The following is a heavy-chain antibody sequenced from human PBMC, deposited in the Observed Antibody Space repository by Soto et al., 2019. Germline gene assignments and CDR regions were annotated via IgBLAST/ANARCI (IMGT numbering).Heavy chain of an antibody. CDR2: INWNSDKV. CDR1: GFNLGNYA. Sequence: EVQLVESGGGLVQPGRSLRLSCEVSGFNLGNYAMHWFRQAPGKGLEWVAGINWNSDKVGYAGSVKGRFTISRDNAKSSVYRQRNGLTTEDKARYYCAKDKGGTPYYFDSWGQGILVTVSS. V-gene: IGHV3-9*01. J-gene: IGHJ4*02. D-gene: IGHD6-25*01. CDR3: AKDKGGTPYYFDS.